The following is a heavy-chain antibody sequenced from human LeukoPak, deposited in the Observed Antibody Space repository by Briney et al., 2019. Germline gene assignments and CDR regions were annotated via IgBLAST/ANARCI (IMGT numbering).Heavy chain of an antibody. D-gene: IGHD2-15*01. CDR1: GFIFSNFG. Sequence: GGSLRLSCTASGFIFSNFGMHWVRQAPGKGLECVAVISFDGSKTYYLDSVKGRFTISRDDSKNTVYLQMNSLRAEDTAVYYCARGSGGSCYQASDYWGQGTLVTVSS. V-gene: IGHV3-30*03. CDR3: ARGSGGSCYQASDY. J-gene: IGHJ4*02. CDR2: ISFDGSKT.